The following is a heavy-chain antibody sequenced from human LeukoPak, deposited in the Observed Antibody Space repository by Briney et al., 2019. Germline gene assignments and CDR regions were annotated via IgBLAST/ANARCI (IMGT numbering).Heavy chain of an antibody. J-gene: IGHJ5*02. CDR3: ARDRLRLGYERTNWFDP. V-gene: IGHV1-2*02. CDR1: GYTFTAYY. Sequence: ASMKVSCKASGYTFTAYYMHWVRQAPGQGLEWMGWINPNSGGTNYGQKFQGRVTMTRDTSISTAYMELSSLRSDDTAVYYCARDRLRLGYERTNWFDPWGQGTLVTVSS. D-gene: IGHD2-15*01. CDR2: INPNSGGT.